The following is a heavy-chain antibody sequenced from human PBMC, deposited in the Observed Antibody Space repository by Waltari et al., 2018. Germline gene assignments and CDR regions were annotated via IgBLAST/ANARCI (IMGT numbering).Heavy chain of an antibody. Sequence: EVQLVESGGGLVQPGGSLRLSCAASGFTFSSYWMSWVRQDPGKGGEGVAKIKQDGSDKYYVDSVKGRFTITIDNAKNSLYLQMNSLRVEDTAIYYGARLNWDVVKAFDYWGQGTLVTVSS. CDR1: GFTFSSYW. D-gene: IGHD3-22*01. CDR3: ARLNWDVVKAFDY. J-gene: IGHJ4*02. V-gene: IGHV3-7*01. CDR2: IKQDGSDK.